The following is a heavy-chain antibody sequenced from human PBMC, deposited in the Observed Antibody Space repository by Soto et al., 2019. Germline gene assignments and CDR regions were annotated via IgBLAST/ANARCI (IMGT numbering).Heavy chain of an antibody. CDR3: ARDLQYSRLFYGMDA. J-gene: IGHJ6*02. CDR2: IYYSGST. CDR1: GGSISSDGYY. D-gene: IGHD6-13*01. Sequence: QVQLQESGPGQVKHSQTLYLTCTVSGGSISSDGYYWSWIRLHPGKGLEWIGYIYYSGSTYYNPSLKSRVTISVDTSKNQFSLKLSSVTAADTAVYYCARDLQYSRLFYGMDAWGQGTTVTVSS. V-gene: IGHV4-31*03.